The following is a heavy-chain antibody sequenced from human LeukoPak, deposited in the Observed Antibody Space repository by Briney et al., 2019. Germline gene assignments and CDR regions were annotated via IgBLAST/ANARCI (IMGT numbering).Heavy chain of an antibody. V-gene: IGHV4-59*01. CDR2: TYYSGST. Sequence: SETLSLTCTVSGGSISSYYWSWIRQPPGKGLEWIGYTYYSGSTNYNPSLKSRVTISVDTSKNQFSLKLSSVTAADTAVYYCARERKMATRASYYYHYGMDVWGQGTTVTVSS. CDR3: ARERKMATRASYYYHYGMDV. J-gene: IGHJ6*02. CDR1: GGSISSYY. D-gene: IGHD5-24*01.